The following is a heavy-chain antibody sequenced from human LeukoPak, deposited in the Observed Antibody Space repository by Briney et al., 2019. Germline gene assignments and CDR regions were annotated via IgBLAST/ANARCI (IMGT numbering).Heavy chain of an antibody. V-gene: IGHV3-48*01. J-gene: IGHJ6*02. Sequence: GGSLRLSCAASGFTFSSYSMNWVRQAPGKGLEWVSYISSSSTIYYADSVKGRFTISRDNAKNSLYLQMNSLRAEDTAVYYCARDGMDVWGQGTTVTVSS. CDR1: GFTFSSYS. CDR2: ISSSSTI. CDR3: ARDGMDV.